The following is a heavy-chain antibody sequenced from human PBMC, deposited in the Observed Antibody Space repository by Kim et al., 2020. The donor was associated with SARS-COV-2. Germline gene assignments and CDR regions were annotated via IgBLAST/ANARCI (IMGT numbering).Heavy chain of an antibody. CDR3: ARQSRRILTGYFATGLDP. Sequence: SQTLSLSCTVSGGSISSYYWSWIRQPPGKGLEWIGYIYYSGSTNYNPSLKSRVTISVDTSKNQFSLKLSSVTAADTAVYYCARQSRRILTGYFATGLDPWGQGTLVTVSS. CDR1: GGSISSYY. CDR2: IYYSGST. J-gene: IGHJ5*02. D-gene: IGHD3-9*01. V-gene: IGHV4-59*08.